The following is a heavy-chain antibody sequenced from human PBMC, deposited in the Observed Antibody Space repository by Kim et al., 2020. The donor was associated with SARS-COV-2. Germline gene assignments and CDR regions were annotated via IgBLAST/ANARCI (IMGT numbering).Heavy chain of an antibody. Sequence: SETLSLTCTVSGGSVSSSSSYWGWIRQPPGKGLEWIGTIYYIGDTYHNPSLKSRVTISVDMAKNQFSLKLSSVTAADTAVYYCASQERGGYYRESDAFDIWGQGTMVTVSS. D-gene: IGHD3-22*01. V-gene: IGHV4-39*01. CDR1: GGSVSSSSSY. CDR2: IYYIGDT. CDR3: ASQERGGYYRESDAFDI. J-gene: IGHJ3*02.